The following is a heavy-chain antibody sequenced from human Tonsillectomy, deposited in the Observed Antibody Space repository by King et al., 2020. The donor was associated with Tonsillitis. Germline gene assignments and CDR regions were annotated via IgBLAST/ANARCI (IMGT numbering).Heavy chain of an antibody. CDR1: GYSISSGYY. CDR3: VRDAVTVCGDH. V-gene: IGHV4-38-2*02. J-gene: IGHJ4*02. D-gene: IGHD2-21*01. CDR2: IDHSRTT. Sequence: QLQESGPGLVKASETLSLTCTVSGYSISSGYYWGWVRQPPGKGLEWIGSIDHSRTTFYNTPLKSRVRISIDTSKNQISLKLSSVAAADTAVYYCVRDAVTVCGDHWGQGILATVSS.